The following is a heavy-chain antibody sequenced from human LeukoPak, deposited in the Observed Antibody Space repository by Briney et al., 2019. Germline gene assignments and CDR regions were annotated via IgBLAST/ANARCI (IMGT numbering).Heavy chain of an antibody. Sequence: SETLSLTCTVSGGSISSGGYYWSWIRQHPGKGLEWIGYIYYSGSTYYNPSLKSRVTISVDTSKNQFSLKLSSVTAADTAVYYCARQTTVTTYVFDSWGQGTLVTVSS. CDR3: ARQTTVTTYVFDS. D-gene: IGHD4-17*01. CDR1: GGSISSGGYY. CDR2: IYYSGST. J-gene: IGHJ4*02. V-gene: IGHV4-31*03.